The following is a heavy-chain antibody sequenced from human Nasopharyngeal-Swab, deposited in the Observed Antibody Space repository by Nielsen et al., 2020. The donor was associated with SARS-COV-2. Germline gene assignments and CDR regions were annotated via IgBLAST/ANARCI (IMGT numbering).Heavy chain of an antibody. J-gene: IGHJ6*02. CDR2: IYYSGST. Sequence: RQAPGKGLEWIGYIYYSGSTYYNPSLKSRVTISVDTSKNQFSLKLSPVTAADTAVYYCARDSGVAGTKYYYGMDVWGQGTTVTVSS. V-gene: IGHV4-30-4*01. CDR3: ARDSGVAGTKYYYGMDV. D-gene: IGHD6-19*01.